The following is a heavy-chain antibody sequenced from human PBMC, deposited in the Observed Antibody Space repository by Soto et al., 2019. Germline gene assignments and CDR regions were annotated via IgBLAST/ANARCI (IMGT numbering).Heavy chain of an antibody. CDR3: ITGDGCYYESGTYYCPDH. J-gene: IGHJ4*02. Sequence: PGGSLRLSCEASGFIFKNAWMSWVRQAPGKGLEWVGHIESKSDGGTTDYATPVKGRFIISRDDSKNTLYLQMNSLQTDDTGVYYCITGDGCYYESGTYYCPDHWGEGTQVTVS. CDR1: GFIFKNAW. V-gene: IGHV3-15*04. D-gene: IGHD3-10*01. CDR2: IESKSDGGTT.